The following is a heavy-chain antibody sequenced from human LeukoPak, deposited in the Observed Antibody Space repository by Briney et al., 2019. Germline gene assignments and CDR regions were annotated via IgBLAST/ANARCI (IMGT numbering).Heavy chain of an antibody. CDR3: VKVVQDRSGWQGSGFAAFDI. CDR1: GFTFSSYG. CDR2: IRYDGSNK. D-gene: IGHD6-19*01. Sequence: PGGSLGLSCAASGFTFSSYGMHWVRQAPGKGLEWVAFIRYDGSNKYYADSVKGRFTISRDNSKNTLYLQMNSLRAEDTAVYYCVKVVQDRSGWQGSGFAAFDIWGQGTMVTVSS. V-gene: IGHV3-30*02. J-gene: IGHJ3*02.